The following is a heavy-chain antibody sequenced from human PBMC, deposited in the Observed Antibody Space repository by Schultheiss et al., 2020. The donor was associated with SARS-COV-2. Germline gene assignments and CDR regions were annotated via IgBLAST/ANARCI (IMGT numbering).Heavy chain of an antibody. CDR2: IYYSGST. Sequence: SETLSLTCTVSGGSISSYYWSWIRQPPGKGLEWIGYIYYSGSTYYNPSLESQVRILVDTSKNQFSLKLTSVTAADTAVYYCARGGRGYGYYYYYAMDVWGQGTTVTVSS. V-gene: IGHV4-59*12. D-gene: IGHD5-18*01. J-gene: IGHJ6*02. CDR3: ARGGRGYGYYYYYAMDV. CDR1: GGSISSYY.